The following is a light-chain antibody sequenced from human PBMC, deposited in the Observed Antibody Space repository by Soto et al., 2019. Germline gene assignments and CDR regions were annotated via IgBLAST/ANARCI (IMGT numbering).Light chain of an antibody. V-gene: IGKV1-5*01. CDR2: DAS. Sequence: DVQMSQSPSTLSAYVGDKVTITCRASQSISSWLAWYQQKPAADPHIMIYDASSLERGVPSRFSSSGSGTEFTLTISSLQPDDFATYYCQQYNSYSPLTFGGGINVDI. J-gene: IGKJ4*01. CDR3: QQYNSYSPLT. CDR1: QSISSW.